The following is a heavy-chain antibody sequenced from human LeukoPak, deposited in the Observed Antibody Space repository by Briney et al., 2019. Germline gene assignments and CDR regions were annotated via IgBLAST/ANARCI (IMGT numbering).Heavy chain of an antibody. Sequence: SQTLSLTCTVSGGSISSGGYYWSWIRQHPGKGLEWIGYIYYSGSTYYNPSLKSRVTISVDTSKNQFSLRLSSVTAADTAVYYCARERAYYDSSVPYYFDYWGQGTLVTVSS. CDR3: ARERAYYDSSVPYYFDY. CDR1: GGSISSGGYY. D-gene: IGHD3-22*01. V-gene: IGHV4-31*03. J-gene: IGHJ4*02. CDR2: IYYSGST.